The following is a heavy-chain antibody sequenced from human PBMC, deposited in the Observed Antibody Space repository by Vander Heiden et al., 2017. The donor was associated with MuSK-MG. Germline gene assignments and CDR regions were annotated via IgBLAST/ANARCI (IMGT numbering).Heavy chain of an antibody. J-gene: IGHJ3*02. Sequence: QVQLQESGPGLVTPSQTLSLTCTVSGGSLSSGSYYWSWIRPPAGTGLEWIGRINTSGSTKYNPALKSRVTMSVDASKNQFSLKLNSVTAADTAVYYCVRDVPPDIVVAIAARGGFDIWGHGTMVTVSS. CDR3: VRDVPPDIVVAIAARGGFDI. D-gene: IGHD2-15*01. V-gene: IGHV4-61*02. CDR2: INTSGST. CDR1: GGSLSSGSYY.